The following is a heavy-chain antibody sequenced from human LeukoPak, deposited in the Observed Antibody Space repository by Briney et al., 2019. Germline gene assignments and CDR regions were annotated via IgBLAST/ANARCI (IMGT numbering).Heavy chain of an antibody. CDR2: ISYDGSNK. CDR3: ARERYYYMDV. V-gene: IGHV3-30*01. J-gene: IGHJ6*03. Sequence: TGRSLRLSCAASGFTFSSYAMHWVRQAPGKGLEWVAVISYDGSNKYYADSVKGRFTISRDNSKNTLYLQMNSLRAEDTAVHYCARERYYYMDVWGKGTTVTVSS. CDR1: GFTFSSYA.